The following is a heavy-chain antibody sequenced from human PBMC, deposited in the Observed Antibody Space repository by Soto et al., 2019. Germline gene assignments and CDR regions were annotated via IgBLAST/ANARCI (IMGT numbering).Heavy chain of an antibody. D-gene: IGHD1-1*01. CDR2: ISWDGDSA. J-gene: IGHJ4*02. V-gene: IGHV3-43*01. CDR3: AKGTRGNSPELDF. CDR1: GFTFDDYT. Sequence: GSLRLSCAASGFTFDDYTMHWVRQTPGKGLEWVSLISWDGDSAYYADSVRGRFTISRDNSKNSLFLQMNNVRAEDAALYFCAKGTRGNSPELDFWGQ.